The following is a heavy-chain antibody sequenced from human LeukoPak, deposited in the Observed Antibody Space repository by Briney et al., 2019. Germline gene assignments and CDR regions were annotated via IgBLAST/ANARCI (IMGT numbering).Heavy chain of an antibody. CDR2: ISGSGGST. CDR1: GFTVSSNY. J-gene: IGHJ6*02. Sequence: GGSLRLSCAASGFTVSSNYMSWVRQAPGKGLEWVSAISGSGGSTYYADSVKGRFTISRDNSKNTLYLQMNSLRAEDTAVYYCATLVVPAAISRYYYYGMDVWGQGTTVTVSS. V-gene: IGHV3-23*01. CDR3: ATLVVPAAISRYYYYGMDV. D-gene: IGHD2-2*01.